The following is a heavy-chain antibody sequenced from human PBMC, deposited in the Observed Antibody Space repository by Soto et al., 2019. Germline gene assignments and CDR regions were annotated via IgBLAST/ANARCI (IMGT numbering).Heavy chain of an antibody. D-gene: IGHD3-3*01. CDR3: AKDRRITIFGVVIAYYYYYGMDV. Sequence: QVQLVESGGGVVQPGRSLRLSCAASGFTFSSYGMHWVRQAPGKGLEWVAVISCDGSNKYYADSVKGRFTISRDNSKNTLYLQMNSLRAEDTAVYYCAKDRRITIFGVVIAYYYYYGMDVWGQGTTVTVSS. CDR2: ISCDGSNK. J-gene: IGHJ6*02. CDR1: GFTFSSYG. V-gene: IGHV3-30*18.